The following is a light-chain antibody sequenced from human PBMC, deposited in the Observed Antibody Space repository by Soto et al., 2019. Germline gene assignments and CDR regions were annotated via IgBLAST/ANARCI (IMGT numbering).Light chain of an antibody. V-gene: IGKV4-1*01. J-gene: IGKJ2*01. CDR1: QSLLYGGNDRNY. CDR3: QQYYTTPQT. CDR2: WAS. Sequence: DIVMTQSPDSLAVSLGERATIDCKSSQSLLYGGNDRNYLAWYQHKPGQSPKLIMYWASTREAVVPDRFSGSGSGTHFTLTISSLQAEDVAVYYCQQYYTTPQTFGQGTKLEIK.